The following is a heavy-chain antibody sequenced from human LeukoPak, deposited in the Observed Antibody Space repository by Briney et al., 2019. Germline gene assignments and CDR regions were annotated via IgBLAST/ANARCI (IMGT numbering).Heavy chain of an antibody. CDR2: ISSSGSTI. CDR3: AREFYSSSWSLDY. Sequence: GGSLRLSCAASRFTFSSYWMSWIRQAPGKGLEWVSYISSSGSTIYYADSVKGRFTISRDNAKNSLYLQMNSLRAEDTAVYYCAREFYSSSWSLDYWGQGTLVTVSS. D-gene: IGHD6-13*01. J-gene: IGHJ4*02. CDR1: RFTFSSYW. V-gene: IGHV3-11*04.